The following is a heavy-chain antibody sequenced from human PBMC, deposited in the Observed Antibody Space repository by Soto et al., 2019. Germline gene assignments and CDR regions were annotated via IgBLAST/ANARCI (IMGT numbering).Heavy chain of an antibody. CDR2: INHSGST. V-gene: IGHV4-34*01. CDR3: ARGQLRRYYYYGVDV. CDR1: GGSFSGYY. Sequence: TSETLSLTCAVYGGSFSGYYWSWIRQPPGKGLEWIGEINHSGSTNYNPSLKSRVTISVDTSKNQFSLKLSSVTAADTAVYYCARGQLRRYYYYGVDVWGQGTTVTVSS. J-gene: IGHJ6*02. D-gene: IGHD1-26*01.